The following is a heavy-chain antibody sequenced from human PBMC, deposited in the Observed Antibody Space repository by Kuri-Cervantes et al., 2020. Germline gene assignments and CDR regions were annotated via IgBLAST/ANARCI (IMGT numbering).Heavy chain of an antibody. CDR1: NDSIVHNY. D-gene: IGHD3-9*01. CDR2: IYTRGST. Sequence: SETLSLTCIVSNDSIVHNYWSWIRQPPGKGLEWIGYIYTRGSTNYDPSLKSRVTISADTSRNQFSLKLNSATAADTAVYFCARATRGGTGYYYMFDSWGQGTLVTVSS. J-gene: IGHJ4*02. V-gene: IGHV4-59*01. CDR3: ARATRGGTGYYYMFDS.